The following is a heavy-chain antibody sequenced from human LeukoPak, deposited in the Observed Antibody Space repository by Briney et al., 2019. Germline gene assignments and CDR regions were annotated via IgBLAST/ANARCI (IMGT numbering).Heavy chain of an antibody. D-gene: IGHD1-26*01. CDR3: AKVGWELLDAFDI. Sequence: GGSLRLSCAASGFTFSSYGMSWVRQAPGKGLEWVSAISATGGTTYYADSVKGRFTIPRDNSKNTLYLQMNSLRAEDTAVYYCAKVGWELLDAFDIWGQGTMVTVSS. J-gene: IGHJ3*02. CDR2: ISATGGTT. V-gene: IGHV3-23*01. CDR1: GFTFSSYG.